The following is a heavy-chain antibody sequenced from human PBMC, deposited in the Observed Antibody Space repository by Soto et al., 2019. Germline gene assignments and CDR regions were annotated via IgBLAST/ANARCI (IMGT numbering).Heavy chain of an antibody. V-gene: IGHV3-9*01. CDR3: VKDCSSGWPYYYGMDV. J-gene: IGHJ6*02. D-gene: IGHD6-19*01. CDR2: ISWNSGSI. CDR1: GFTFGDYA. Sequence: SGGSLRLSCAASGFTFGDYAMQWVRQAPGKGLEWVSAISWNSGSIDYADSVKGRFTISRDNAKNSLYLQMNSLRAEDTALYYCVKDCSSGWPYYYGMDVWGQGTTVTVSS.